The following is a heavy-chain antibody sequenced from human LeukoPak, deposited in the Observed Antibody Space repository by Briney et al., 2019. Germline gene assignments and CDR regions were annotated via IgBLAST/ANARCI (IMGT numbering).Heavy chain of an antibody. V-gene: IGHV4-59*08. Sequence: PSETLSLTCTVSGGSTSSYYWSWIRQPPGKGLEWIGYIYYSGSTNYNPSLKSRVTISVDTSKNQFSLKLSSVTAADTAVYYCARTGIDSYYYYGMDVWGQGTTVTVSS. CDR2: IYYSGST. CDR1: GGSTSSYY. CDR3: ARTGIDSYYYYGMDV. D-gene: IGHD3-22*01. J-gene: IGHJ6*02.